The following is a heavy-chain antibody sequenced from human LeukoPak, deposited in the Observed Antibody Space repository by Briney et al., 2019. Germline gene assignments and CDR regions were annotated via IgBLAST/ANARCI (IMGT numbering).Heavy chain of an antibody. V-gene: IGHV4-34*01. D-gene: IGHD3-9*01. CDR1: GGSFSGYY. Sequence: SETLSLTCAVYGGSFSGYYWSWIRQPPEKGLEWIGEINHSGSTNYNPSLKSRVTISVDTSKNQFSLKLSSVTAADTAVYYCARSPDILTGYYHSNWFDPWGQGTLVTVSS. J-gene: IGHJ5*02. CDR3: ARSPDILTGYYHSNWFDP. CDR2: INHSGST.